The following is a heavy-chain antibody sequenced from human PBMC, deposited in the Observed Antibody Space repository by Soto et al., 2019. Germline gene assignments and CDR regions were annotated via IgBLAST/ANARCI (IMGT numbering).Heavy chain of an antibody. CDR1: GFAFSSNG. CDR2: IWYDGSNK. V-gene: IGHV3-33*01. CDR3: ARWGNNKKLDY. J-gene: IGHJ4*02. Sequence: QTGGSLRLSCAASGFAFSSNGMHWVRQAPGKGLEWVAVIWYDGSNKYYADSVEGRFTISRDNSKNTLYLQMNSLRAEDTAVYYCARWGNNKKLDYWGQGTLVTVSS. D-gene: IGHD3-16*01.